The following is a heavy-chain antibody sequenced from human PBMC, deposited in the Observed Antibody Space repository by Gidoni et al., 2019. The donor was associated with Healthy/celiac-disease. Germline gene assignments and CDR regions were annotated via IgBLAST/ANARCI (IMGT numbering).Heavy chain of an antibody. CDR3: ARQDEDYCSSTSCYLGGNDY. D-gene: IGHD2-2*01. CDR1: GCSISSSSYY. V-gene: IGHV4-39*01. J-gene: IGHJ4*02. Sequence: QLQLQESGPGLVKPSETLSLPCTVSGCSISSSSYYWGWIRQPPGKGLELIGSIYYSGSTYYNPSLKSRVTISVDTSKNQFSLKLSSVTAADTAVYYCARQDEDYCSSTSCYLGGNDYWGQGTLVTVSS. CDR2: IYYSGST.